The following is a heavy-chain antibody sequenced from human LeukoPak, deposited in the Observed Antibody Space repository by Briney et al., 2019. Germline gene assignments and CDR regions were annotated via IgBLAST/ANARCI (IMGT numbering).Heavy chain of an antibody. V-gene: IGHV3-7*01. D-gene: IGHD3-10*02. Sequence: GGSLRLSCVASGFTFSSYWMTWVRQAPGKGLEWVANIKTDGSQIHYVDSVKGRFTTSRDNAKNSLYLQMNSLRAEDTAVYYCAELGITMIGGVWGKGTTVTISS. CDR2: IKTDGSQI. CDR3: AELGITMIGGV. J-gene: IGHJ6*04. CDR1: GFTFSSYW.